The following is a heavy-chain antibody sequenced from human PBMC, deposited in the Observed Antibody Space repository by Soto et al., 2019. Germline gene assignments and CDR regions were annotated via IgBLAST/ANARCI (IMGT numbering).Heavy chain of an antibody. J-gene: IGHJ6*02. D-gene: IGHD6-19*01. CDR2: INHSGST. V-gene: IGHV4-34*01. CDR1: GGSFSGYY. CDR3: ARGEGGSGWIFYYYGMDV. Sequence: SETLSLTCAVYGGSFSGYYWSWIRQPPGKGLEWIGEINHSGSTNYNPSLKSRVTISVDTSKNQFSLKLSSVTAADTAVYYCARGEGGSGWIFYYYGMDVWGQGTTVTGSS.